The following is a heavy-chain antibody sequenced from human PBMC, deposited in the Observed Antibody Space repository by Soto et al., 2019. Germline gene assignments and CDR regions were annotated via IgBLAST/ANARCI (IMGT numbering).Heavy chain of an antibody. D-gene: IGHD6-19*01. CDR1: GFTFSSYG. CDR3: AKEIGYSSGWPFDY. J-gene: IGHJ4*02. V-gene: IGHV3-30*18. CDR2: ISYDGSNK. Sequence: QVQLVESGGGVVQPGRSLRLSCAASGFTFSSYGMHWVRQAPGKGLEWVAVISYDGSNKYYADSVKGRFTISRDNSKNTLYLQMNSLRAEDTAVYYCAKEIGYSSGWPFDYWGQGTLVTVSS.